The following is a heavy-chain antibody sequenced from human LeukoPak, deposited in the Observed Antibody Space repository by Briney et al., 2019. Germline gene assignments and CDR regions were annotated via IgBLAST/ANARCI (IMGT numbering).Heavy chain of an antibody. V-gene: IGHV3-21*04. CDR2: ISSSSSYI. J-gene: IGHJ4*02. CDR1: GFTFSSYT. D-gene: IGHD1-26*01. CDR3: AKGAWDVGAMIG. Sequence: GGSLRLSCAASGFTFSSYTMNWVRQAPGKGLEWVSSISSSSSYIYYADSVKGRFTISRDDAKNSLYLQMNSLRAEDTAVYYCAKGAWDVGAMIGWGQGTLVTVSS.